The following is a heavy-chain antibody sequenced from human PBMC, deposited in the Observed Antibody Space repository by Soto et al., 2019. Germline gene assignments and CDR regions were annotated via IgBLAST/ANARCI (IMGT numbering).Heavy chain of an antibody. CDR2: IWYDGSNK. CDR3: ARDADTDRDDAFDI. J-gene: IGHJ3*02. V-gene: IGHV3-33*01. CDR1: GFTFSSYG. Sequence: HPGGSLRLSCAASGFTFSSYGMHWVRQAPGKGLEWVAVIWYDGSNKYYADSVKGRFTISRDNSKNTLYLQMNSLRAEDTAVYYCARDADTDRDDAFDIWGQGTMVTVSS.